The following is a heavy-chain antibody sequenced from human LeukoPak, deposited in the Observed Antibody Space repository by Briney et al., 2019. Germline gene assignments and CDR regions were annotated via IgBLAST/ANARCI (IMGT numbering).Heavy chain of an antibody. CDR1: GYTFTGYY. D-gene: IGHD6-13*01. CDR2: IIPIFGTA. CDR3: ATHKSSSWRNNWFDP. V-gene: IGHV1-69*05. J-gene: IGHJ5*02. Sequence: ASVKVSCKASGYTFTGYYMHWVRQAPGQGLEWMGRIIPIFGTANYAQKFQGRVTITTDESTSTAYMELSSLRSEDTAVYYCATHKSSSWRNNWFDPWGQGTLVTVSS.